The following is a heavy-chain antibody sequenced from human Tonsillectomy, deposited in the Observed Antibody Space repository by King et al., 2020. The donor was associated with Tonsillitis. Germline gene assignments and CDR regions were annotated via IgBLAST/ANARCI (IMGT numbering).Heavy chain of an antibody. CDR1: GFTFGNYG. Sequence: VQLVESGGGVVQPGTSLRLSCAAPGFTFGNYGMHWVRQAPGKGLEWVALIAYDASYENYADSVKGRFTISRDNSKNTLYLEMNSLRVEDTAVYYCAKDGIALSDWYFDLWGRGTLVTVSS. CDR3: AKDGIALSDWYFDL. D-gene: IGHD3-16*02. J-gene: IGHJ2*01. CDR2: IAYDASYE. V-gene: IGHV3-30*18.